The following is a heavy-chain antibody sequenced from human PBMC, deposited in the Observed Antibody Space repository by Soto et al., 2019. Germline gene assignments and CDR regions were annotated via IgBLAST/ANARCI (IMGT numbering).Heavy chain of an antibody. CDR2: MNEGVGTT. J-gene: IGHJ6*02. Sequence: EVQLVESGGGLVRPGGSLRLSCAASGFTFSSYWMHWVRQAPGKGLVWVSRMNEGVGTTDYADSVKGRFTISRDNATNTVYQQTKSLRVRDTAVYYFVGDLAAGSDVWGQGTTVTVSS. CDR1: GFTFSSYW. CDR3: VGDLAAGSDV. V-gene: IGHV3-74*02. D-gene: IGHD2-21*01.